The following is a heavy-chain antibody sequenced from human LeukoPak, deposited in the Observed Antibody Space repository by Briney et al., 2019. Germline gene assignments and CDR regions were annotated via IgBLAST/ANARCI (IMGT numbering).Heavy chain of an antibody. CDR2: IYYSGST. J-gene: IGHJ4*02. V-gene: IGHV4-59*01. D-gene: IGHD3-9*01. CDR1: GGSTSSYY. Sequence: PSETLSLTCTVSGGSTSSYYWSWIRQPPGKGLEWIGYIYYSGSTNYNPSLKSRVTISVDTSKNQFSLKLSSVTAADTAVYYCARAPGGYDILTRYQSLYLFDYWGQGTLVTVSS. CDR3: ARAPGGYDILTRYQSLYLFDY.